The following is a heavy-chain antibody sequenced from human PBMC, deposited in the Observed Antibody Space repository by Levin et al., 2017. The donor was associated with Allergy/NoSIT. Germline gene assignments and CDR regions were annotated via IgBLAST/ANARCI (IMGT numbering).Heavy chain of an antibody. D-gene: IGHD2-15*01. Sequence: GESLKISCAASGFTFSSYAMHWVRQAPGKGLQWVAVISYDGSNKYYADSVKGRFTISRDNSKNTLYLQMNSLRPEDTAVYYCARGLGWVDEVDYWGQGTLVTVSS. CDR1: GFTFSSYA. V-gene: IGHV3-30*04. CDR3: ARGLGWVDEVDY. J-gene: IGHJ4*02. CDR2: ISYDGSNK.